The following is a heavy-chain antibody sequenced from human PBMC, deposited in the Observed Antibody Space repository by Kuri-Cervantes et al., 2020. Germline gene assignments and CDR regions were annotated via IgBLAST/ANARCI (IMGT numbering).Heavy chain of an antibody. CDR3: ARDANTRTYRRTAMGDY. CDR1: GGTFSSYA. V-gene: IGHV1-69*13. J-gene: IGHJ4*02. CDR2: IIPIFGTA. Sequence: SVKVSCKASGGTFSSYAISWVRQAPGQGLEWMGGIIPIFGTANYAQKFQGRVTITADESTSTAYMELSSLRSEDTAVYYCARDANTRTYRRTAMGDYWGQGTLVTVSS. D-gene: IGHD5-18*01.